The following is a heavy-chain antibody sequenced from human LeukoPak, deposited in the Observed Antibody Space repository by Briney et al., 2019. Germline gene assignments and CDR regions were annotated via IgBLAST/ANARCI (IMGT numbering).Heavy chain of an antibody. CDR3: AKVRGYSYGRYYFDY. CDR2: ISYDGSNK. Sequence: PGGSLRLSCAASGFTFSSYGMHWVRQAPGKGLEWVAVISYDGSNKYYADSVKGRFTISRDNSKNTLYLQMNSLRAEDTAVYYCAKVRGYSYGRYYFDYWGQGTLVTVSS. V-gene: IGHV3-30*18. J-gene: IGHJ4*02. CDR1: GFTFSSYG. D-gene: IGHD5-18*01.